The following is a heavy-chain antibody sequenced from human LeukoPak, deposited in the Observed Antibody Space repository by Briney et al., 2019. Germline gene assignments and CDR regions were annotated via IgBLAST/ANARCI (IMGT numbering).Heavy chain of an antibody. D-gene: IGHD3-22*01. CDR2: IYYSGST. J-gene: IGHJ4*02. V-gene: IGHV4-59*12. CDR1: GGSISSYY. Sequence: SETLSLTCTVSGGSISSYYWSWIRQPPGKGLEWIGYIYYSGSTNYNPSLKSRVTISVDTSKNQFSLKLSSVTAADTAVYYCARGPPRRKYYYDSSVRGFDYWGQGTLVTVSS. CDR3: ARGPPRRKYYYDSSVRGFDY.